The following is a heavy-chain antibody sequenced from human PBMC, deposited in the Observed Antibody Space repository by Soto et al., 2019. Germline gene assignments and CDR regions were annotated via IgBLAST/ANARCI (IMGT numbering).Heavy chain of an antibody. CDR2: IYYSGST. J-gene: IGHJ5*02. Sequence: SETLSLTCTVSGGSISSSSYYWGWIRQPPGKGLEWIGSIYYSGSTYYNPSLKSRVTISVDTSKNQFSLKLSSVTAADTAVYYCARDGIVVVPAAKTWFDPWGQGTLVTVSS. CDR1: GGSISSSSYY. V-gene: IGHV4-39*02. CDR3: ARDGIVVVPAAKTWFDP. D-gene: IGHD2-2*01.